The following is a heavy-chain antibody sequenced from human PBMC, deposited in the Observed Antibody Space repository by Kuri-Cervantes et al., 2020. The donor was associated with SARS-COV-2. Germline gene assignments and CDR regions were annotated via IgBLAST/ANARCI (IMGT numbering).Heavy chain of an antibody. Sequence: ASVKVSCKASGYTFTSCGISWVRQAPGQGLEWMGWISAYNGNTNYAQKLQGRVTMTTDTSTSTAYMGLRSLRSDDTAVYYCARGSSSSGNYYYYGMDVWGQGTTVTVSS. D-gene: IGHD6-6*01. CDR3: ARGSSSSGNYYYYGMDV. V-gene: IGHV1-18*04. CDR1: GYTFTSCG. CDR2: ISAYNGNT. J-gene: IGHJ6*02.